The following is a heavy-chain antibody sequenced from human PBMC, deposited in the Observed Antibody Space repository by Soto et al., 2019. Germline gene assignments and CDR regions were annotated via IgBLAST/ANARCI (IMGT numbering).Heavy chain of an antibody. CDR1: SGPISSSNW. D-gene: IGHD4-17*01. CDR2: IYHSGST. CDR3: ASMTTQGWENDAFDI. J-gene: IGHJ3*02. Sequence: QVQLQESGPGLVKPSGTLSLTCAVSSGPISSSNWWRWARQPPGKGLEWIGEIYHSGSTNYNPSLKSRVTISVDKSKNQFSLKLSSVTAADTAVYYCASMTTQGWENDAFDIWGQGTMVTVSS. V-gene: IGHV4-4*02.